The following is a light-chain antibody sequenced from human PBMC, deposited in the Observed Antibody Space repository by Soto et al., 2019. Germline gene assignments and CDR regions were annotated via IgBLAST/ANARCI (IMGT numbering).Light chain of an antibody. J-gene: IGKJ2*01. CDR1: QTISNY. CDR2: GIS. Sequence: DIQMTQSPSSLSASVGDRVTITCRASQTISNYLNWYHQKPGKPPKLLIYGISTLQSGVPSRFSGSGSGTDFTLTISSLQPEDFATYYCQQSFNTPYTFGQGTQL. V-gene: IGKV1-39*01. CDR3: QQSFNTPYT.